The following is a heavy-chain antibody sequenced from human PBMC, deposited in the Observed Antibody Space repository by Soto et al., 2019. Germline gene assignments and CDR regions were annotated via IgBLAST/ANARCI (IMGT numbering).Heavy chain of an antibody. J-gene: IGHJ3*01. D-gene: IGHD1-26*01. Sequence: QVQLVESGGGVVQPGRSLRLSCAASGFSISTYALHLVRQAPGKGPEWVAIISYNGNNKHYADSVEGRFTISRYTSRNTVELQRNSLIVEDTAMYYCSRLSFPYSRSPMDPWSDALDLWGQGNMVTVSS. CDR3: SRLSFPYSRSPMDPWSDALDL. V-gene: IGHV3-30*04. CDR2: ISYNGNNK. CDR1: GFSISTYA.